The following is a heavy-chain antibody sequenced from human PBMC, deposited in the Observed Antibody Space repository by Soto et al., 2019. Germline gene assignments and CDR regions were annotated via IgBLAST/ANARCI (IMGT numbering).Heavy chain of an antibody. CDR1: GGSISSSSYY. CDR3: ATQRGYDFWSGYYVGMDV. D-gene: IGHD3-3*01. V-gene: IGHV4-39*01. Sequence: QLQLQESGPGLVKPSETLSLTCTVSGGSISSSSYYWGWIRQPPGKGLEWIGSIYYSGSTYYNPSLKSRVTISVDTSKNQFSLKLSSVSAADTAVYYCATQRGYDFWSGYYVGMDVWGQGTTVTVSS. CDR2: IYYSGST. J-gene: IGHJ6*02.